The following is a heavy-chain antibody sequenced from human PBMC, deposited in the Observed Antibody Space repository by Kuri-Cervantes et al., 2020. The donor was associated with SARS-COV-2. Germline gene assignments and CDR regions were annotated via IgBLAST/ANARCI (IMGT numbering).Heavy chain of an antibody. Sequence: SETLSLTCAVYGGSFSGYYWSWIRQPPGKGLEWIGEINHSGSTNYNPSLKSLVTISVDTSKNQFSLKLGSVTAADTAVYYCARLTTDIVVVPAATDAFDIWGQGTMVTVSS. D-gene: IGHD2-2*01. J-gene: IGHJ3*02. CDR1: GGSFSGYY. V-gene: IGHV4-34*01. CDR2: INHSGST. CDR3: ARLTTDIVVVPAATDAFDI.